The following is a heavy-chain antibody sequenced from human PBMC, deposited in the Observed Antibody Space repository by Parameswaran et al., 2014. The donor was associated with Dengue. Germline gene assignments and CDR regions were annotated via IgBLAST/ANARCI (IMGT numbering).Heavy chain of an antibody. D-gene: IGHD3-16*02. J-gene: IGHJ4*02. Sequence: WIRQPRKRLEWVSSISSSSSYIYYADSVKGRFTISRDNAKNSLYLQMNSLRAEDTAVYYCARDRGFGRNVDIPYYFDYWGQGTLVTVSS. CDR3: ARDRGFGRNVDIPYYFDY. CDR2: ISSSSSYI. V-gene: IGHV3-21*01.